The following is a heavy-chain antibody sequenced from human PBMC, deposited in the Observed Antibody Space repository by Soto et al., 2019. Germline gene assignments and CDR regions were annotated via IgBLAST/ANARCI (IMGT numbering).Heavy chain of an antibody. CDR2: IWYDGSNK. CDR1: GFTFSSYG. J-gene: IGHJ6*02. CDR3: ARAQLVLLIPYYYGMDV. V-gene: IGHV3-33*01. D-gene: IGHD6-13*01. Sequence: GGSLRLSCAASGFTFSSYGMHWVRQAPGKGLEWVAVIWYDGSNKYYADSVKGRFTISRDNSKNTLYLQMNSLRAEDTAVYYCARAQLVLLIPYYYGMDVWGQGTTVTVSS.